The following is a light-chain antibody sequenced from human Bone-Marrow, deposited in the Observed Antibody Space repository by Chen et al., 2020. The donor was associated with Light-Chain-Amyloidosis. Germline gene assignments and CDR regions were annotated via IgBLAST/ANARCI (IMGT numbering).Light chain of an antibody. V-gene: IGLV1-47*01. CDR3: ATRGGSRSGCV. CDR1: SSNIGISY. CDR2: RNN. J-gene: IGLJ1*01. Sequence: QSVLTPPPSASGTPGQRVTISCSVASSNIGISYVYWYQHFPGAAPNLLSHRNNQRPSGAPARWSASKSGTEAVVAISGLRSEDEADYYCATRGGSRSGCVLGTGTKFLVL.